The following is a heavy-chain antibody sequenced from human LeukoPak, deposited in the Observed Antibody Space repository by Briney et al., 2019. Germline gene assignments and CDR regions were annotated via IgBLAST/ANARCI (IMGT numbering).Heavy chain of an antibody. CDR2: INHSGST. Sequence: SETLSLTCAVYGGSFNGYYWSWIRQPPGKGLEWIGEINHSGSTNYNPSLKSRVTISVDTSKNQFSLKLSSVTAADTAVYYCARLGIVGATWGQGTLVTVSS. CDR3: ARLGIVGAT. V-gene: IGHV4-34*01. J-gene: IGHJ5*02. CDR1: GGSFNGYY. D-gene: IGHD1-26*01.